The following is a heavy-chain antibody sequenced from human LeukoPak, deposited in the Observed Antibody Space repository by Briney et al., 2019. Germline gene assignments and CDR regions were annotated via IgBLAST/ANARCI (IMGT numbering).Heavy chain of an antibody. Sequence: SETLSLTCTVSGGSISSYYWSWIRQPPGKGLEWIRYIDHSGIARYSPSLKSRVTISVDMSKNQFTLKLSSVTAADTAVYYCARHEVGYCSGGSCPYYFDYWGQGTLVTVSS. V-gene: IGHV4-59*08. D-gene: IGHD2-15*01. CDR2: IDHSGIA. CDR3: ARHEVGYCSGGSCPYYFDY. J-gene: IGHJ4*02. CDR1: GGSISSYY.